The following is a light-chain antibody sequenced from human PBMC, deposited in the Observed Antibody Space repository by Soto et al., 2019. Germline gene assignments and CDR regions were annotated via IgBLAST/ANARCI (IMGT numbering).Light chain of an antibody. Sequence: QSALTQPASVSGSPGQSIIISCTGTSSDVGAYNSVCWHQQHPGKAPKLMIYEVSNRSSGVSDRFSASKSGNTASLTISGLQADDEGDYYCSSFTRSNTWVFGGGTQLTVL. J-gene: IGLJ3*02. CDR1: SSDVGAYNS. CDR3: SSFTRSNTWV. CDR2: EVS. V-gene: IGLV2-14*01.